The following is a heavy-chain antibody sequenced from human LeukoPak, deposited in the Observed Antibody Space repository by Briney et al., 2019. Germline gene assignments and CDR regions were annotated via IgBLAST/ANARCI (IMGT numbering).Heavy chain of an antibody. CDR1: RGSIRTADYY. V-gene: IGHV4-39*01. CDR3: ARTSSWYAGAWFDS. D-gene: IGHD6-13*01. CDR2: IYFSGTP. J-gene: IGHJ5*01. Sequence: KTSETLSLTCTVSRGSIRTADYYWAWVRQPPGEGLEWLGSIYFSGTPYFNPSLKSRVAVSIDTSKNQFSLKVTSVNASDTAVYFCARTSSWYAGAWFDSWGRGSLVAVSS.